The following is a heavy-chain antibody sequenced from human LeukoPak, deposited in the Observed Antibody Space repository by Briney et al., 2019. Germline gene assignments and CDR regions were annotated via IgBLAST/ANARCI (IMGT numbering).Heavy chain of an antibody. D-gene: IGHD6-19*01. V-gene: IGHV3-9*01. Sequence: GGSLRLSCAASGFTFDDYAMHWVRQAPGKGLEWVSGISWNSGSIGYADSVKGRFTISRDNSKNTLYLQMNSLRAEDTAVYYCAKICIAVARPPDYWGQGTLVTVSS. J-gene: IGHJ4*02. CDR1: GFTFDDYA. CDR2: ISWNSGSI. CDR3: AKICIAVARPPDY.